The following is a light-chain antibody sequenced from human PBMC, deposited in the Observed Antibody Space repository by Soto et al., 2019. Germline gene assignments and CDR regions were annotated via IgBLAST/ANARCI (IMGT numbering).Light chain of an antibody. J-gene: IGKJ3*01. CDR1: QSVSSS. V-gene: IGKV3-11*01. CDR2: DAS. CDR3: QQRSNWPLT. Sequence: EIVLTQSPATLSLYPGERATLSCRASQSVSSSLAWYQQKPGQAPRLLIYDASNRATGIPARFSGSGSGTDFTLPISSPEPEDFAVYYCQQRSNWPLTFCPATQVDIK.